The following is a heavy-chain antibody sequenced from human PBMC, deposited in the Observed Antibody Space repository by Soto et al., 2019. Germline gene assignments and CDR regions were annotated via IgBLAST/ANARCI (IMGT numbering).Heavy chain of an antibody. CDR2: IWSDGGNK. J-gene: IGHJ4*02. CDR3: ARAQWEGEGY. V-gene: IGHV3-33*01. D-gene: IGHD1-26*01. CDR1: GCTFSSYA. Sequence: VQLVESGGGVVQPGRSLRLSCAASGCTFSSYAMHWVRQAPGKGLEWVAVIWSDGGNKYYADSVKDRFTNSRDNSKNTLYLQMNSLRAEDTAVYYCARAQWEGEGYWGQGTLVTVSS.